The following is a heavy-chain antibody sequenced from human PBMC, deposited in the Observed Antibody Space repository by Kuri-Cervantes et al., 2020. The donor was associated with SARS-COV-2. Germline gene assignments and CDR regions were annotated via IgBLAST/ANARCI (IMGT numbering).Heavy chain of an antibody. V-gene: IGHV3-30*02. Sequence: GESLKISCVASGFTFSNYDMHWVRQAPGKGLEWVAFIRYDGGNEYNAGSVEGRFTISRDNSKSTLYLQMNSLRAEDTAVYYCAREEITRDAFDIWGQGTMVTVSS. J-gene: IGHJ3*02. CDR3: AREEITRDAFDI. CDR1: GFTFSNYD. D-gene: IGHD5-24*01. CDR2: IRYDGGNE.